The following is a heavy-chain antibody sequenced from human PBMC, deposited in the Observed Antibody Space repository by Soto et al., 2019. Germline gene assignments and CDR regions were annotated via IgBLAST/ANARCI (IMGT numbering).Heavy chain of an antibody. CDR3: SRRAPEGFDP. Sequence: SETLSLTCGVSGGSFGSSAYYWCWIRQAPGKGLEWIGSINYSGSTYYNPSLKSRVTISVDTSRNQFSLKLSSVTAADTALYYCSRRAPEGFDPWGQGTLVTVSS. J-gene: IGHJ5*02. CDR2: INYSGST. V-gene: IGHV4-39*01. CDR1: GGSFGSSAYY.